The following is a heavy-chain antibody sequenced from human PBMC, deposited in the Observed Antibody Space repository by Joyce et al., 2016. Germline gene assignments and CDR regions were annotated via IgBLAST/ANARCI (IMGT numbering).Heavy chain of an antibody. CDR3: AKADYGDKIDAFDI. Sequence: EVQLVESGGGLVQPGGSLRHSCAASGFTFSSYSMNWVRQAPGKGVEGVSDISSSSSTIYYADSVKGRFTISRDNAKNSLYLQMNSLRAEDTAVYYCAKADYGDKIDAFDIWGQGTMVTVSS. J-gene: IGHJ3*02. CDR2: ISSSSSTI. D-gene: IGHD4-17*01. V-gene: IGHV3-48*01. CDR1: GFTFSSYS.